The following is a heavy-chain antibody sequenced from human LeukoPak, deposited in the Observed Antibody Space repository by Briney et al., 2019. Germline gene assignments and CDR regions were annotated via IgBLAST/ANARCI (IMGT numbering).Heavy chain of an antibody. CDR1: GFRFSSYA. CDR3: AKGTMDGGQYYYDSS. Sequence: GGSLRLSCAASGFRFSSYAMSWVRQAPGKGLEWVSAISGSGVSTYYADSVKGRFTISRDNSKNTLYLQMNSLRAEDTAVYYCAKGTMDGGQYYYDSSGGQGTLVTVSS. D-gene: IGHD3-22*01. J-gene: IGHJ4*02. CDR2: ISGSGVST. V-gene: IGHV3-23*01.